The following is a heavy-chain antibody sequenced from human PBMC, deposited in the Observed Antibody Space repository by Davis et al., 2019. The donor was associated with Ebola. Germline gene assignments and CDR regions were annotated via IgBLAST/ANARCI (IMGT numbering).Heavy chain of an antibody. CDR2: IIPILGIA. J-gene: IGHJ6*02. CDR1: GYTFTGYY. V-gene: IGHV1-69*04. CDR3: ARAGYCSSTSCPRYYYYYGMDV. Sequence: SVKVSCKASGYTFTGYYMHWVRQAPGQGLEWMGRIIPILGIANYAQKFQGRVTITADKSTSTAYMELSSLRSEDTAVYYCARAGYCSSTSCPRYYYYYGMDVWGQGTTVTVS. D-gene: IGHD2-2*01.